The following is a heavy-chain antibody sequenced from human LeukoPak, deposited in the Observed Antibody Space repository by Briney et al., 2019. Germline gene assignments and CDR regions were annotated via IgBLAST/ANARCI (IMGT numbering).Heavy chain of an antibody. Sequence: GGSLRLSCAASGFTVSSNYMSWVRQAPGKGLGWVSVIYSGGSTYYADSVKGRFTISRDNSKNTLYLQMNSLRAEDTAVYYCARLWSYCSGGSCYWSSSDYWGQGTLVTVSS. CDR2: IYSGGST. D-gene: IGHD2-15*01. CDR3: ARLWSYCSGGSCYWSSSDY. J-gene: IGHJ4*02. CDR1: GFTVSSNY. V-gene: IGHV3-53*01.